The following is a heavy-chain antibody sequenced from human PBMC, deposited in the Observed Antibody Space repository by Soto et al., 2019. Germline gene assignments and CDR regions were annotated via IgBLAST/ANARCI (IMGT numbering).Heavy chain of an antibody. Sequence: QVQLVQSGAEVKKPGSSVKVSCKASGGTFSSYTISWVRQAPGQGLEWMGRIIPILGIANYAQKFQGRVTITADKSTSTAYMELSSLRSEDTAVYYCAGATVVTPSAQHWGQGTLVTVSS. CDR2: IIPILGIA. V-gene: IGHV1-69*02. CDR3: AGATVVTPSAQH. CDR1: GGTFSSYT. J-gene: IGHJ1*01. D-gene: IGHD4-17*01.